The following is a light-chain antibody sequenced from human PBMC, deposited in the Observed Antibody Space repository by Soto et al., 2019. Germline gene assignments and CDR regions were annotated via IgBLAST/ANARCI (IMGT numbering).Light chain of an antibody. CDR2: DAS. V-gene: IGKV1-5*01. J-gene: IGKJ5*01. Sequence: DIQMNQSPSTLSASVGDRVTITCRASQSISRWLAWYQQKPGKAPKALIYDASTLRSGVPSRFSGGGSGTEFTLTISSLQPDEFATYYCQQYNTYSTFGQGTRLEIK. CDR1: QSISRW. CDR3: QQYNTYST.